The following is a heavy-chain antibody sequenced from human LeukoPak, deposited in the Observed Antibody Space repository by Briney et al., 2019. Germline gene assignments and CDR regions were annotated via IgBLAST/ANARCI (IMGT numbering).Heavy chain of an antibody. CDR1: GYSFTSYW. V-gene: IGHV5-51*01. CDR3: ARLLDVWGSYRYFDY. D-gene: IGHD3-16*02. J-gene: IGHJ4*02. Sequence: GESLQISCQGSGYSFTSYWIGWVRQMPGKGMGWMGFIYPGDSDIRYSPSFQGQVTISADKSISTAYLQWSSLKASDTAMYYCARLLDVWGSYRYFDYWGQGTLVTVSS. CDR2: IYPGDSDI.